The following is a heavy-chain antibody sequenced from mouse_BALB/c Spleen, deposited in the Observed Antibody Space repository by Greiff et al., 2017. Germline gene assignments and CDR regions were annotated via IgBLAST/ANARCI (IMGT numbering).Heavy chain of an antibody. J-gene: IGHJ3*01. CDR3: ASPYGYVAY. CDR1: GLNIKDTY. CDR2: IDPANGNT. Sequence: VQLQQSGAELVKPGASVKLSCTASGLNIKDTYMHWVKQRPEQGLEWIGRIDPANGNTKYDPKFQGKATITADTSSNTAYLQLSSLTSEDTAVYYCASPYGYVAYWGQGTLVTVSA. V-gene: IGHV14-3*02. D-gene: IGHD2-2*01.